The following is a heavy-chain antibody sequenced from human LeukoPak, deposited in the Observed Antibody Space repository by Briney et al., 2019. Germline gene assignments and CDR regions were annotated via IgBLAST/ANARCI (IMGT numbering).Heavy chain of an antibody. CDR1: GFTFNNYG. V-gene: IGHV3-23*01. J-gene: IGHJ4*02. Sequence: PGGSLRLSCAASGFTFNNYGMTWVRQAPGKGLEWVAAMSGSGDSTNYADSVKGRFTVSRDNSKNTLYLQINSLRAEDTAVYYCAKNQASAGYDPLDYWGQGTLVTVSS. CDR3: AKNQASAGYDPLDY. D-gene: IGHD5-12*01. CDR2: MSGSGDST.